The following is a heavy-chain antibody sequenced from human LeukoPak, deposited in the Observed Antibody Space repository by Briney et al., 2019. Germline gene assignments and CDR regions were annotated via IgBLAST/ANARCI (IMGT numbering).Heavy chain of an antibody. CDR1: GYTFTSYG. Sequence: ASVKVSCKASGYTFTSYGIIWVRQAPGQGLEWMGWISAYNGNTNYAQKLQGRVTMTTDTSTSTAYMELRSLRSDDTAVYYCARVPRDRIAGDYWGQGTLVTVSS. D-gene: IGHD6-13*01. J-gene: IGHJ4*02. CDR2: ISAYNGNT. V-gene: IGHV1-18*01. CDR3: ARVPRDRIAGDY.